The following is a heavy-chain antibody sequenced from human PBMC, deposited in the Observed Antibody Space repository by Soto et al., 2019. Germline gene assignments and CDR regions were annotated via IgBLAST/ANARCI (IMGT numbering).Heavy chain of an antibody. CDR2: ISIGGRSI. CDR3: ARDLYSGSINWFDP. Sequence: PGGSLRLSCAASGFTFRNYNMNWVRQVPGKGLEWVAHISIGGRSINYADSVKGRFTISRDNAKNSLYLQMNSLRAEDTAVYYCARDLYSGSINWFDPWGQGTLVTVSS. CDR1: GFTFRNYN. J-gene: IGHJ5*02. D-gene: IGHD1-26*01. V-gene: IGHV3-21*05.